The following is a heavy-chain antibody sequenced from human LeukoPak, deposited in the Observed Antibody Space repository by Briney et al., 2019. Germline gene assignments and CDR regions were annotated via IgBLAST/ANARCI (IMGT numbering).Heavy chain of an antibody. CDR2: ISAYNGNT. Sequence: ASVKVSCKASGYTFTSYGISWVRQAPGQGLEWMGWISAYNGNTNYAQKLQGRVTMTTDTSTSTAYMELRSLRSDDTAVYYCARRITMVRGVLDWFDPWGQGTLVTVSS. D-gene: IGHD3-10*01. CDR1: GYTFTSYG. CDR3: ARRITMVRGVLDWFDP. J-gene: IGHJ5*02. V-gene: IGHV1-18*01.